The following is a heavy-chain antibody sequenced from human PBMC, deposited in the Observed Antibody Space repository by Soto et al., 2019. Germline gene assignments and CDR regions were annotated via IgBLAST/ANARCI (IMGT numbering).Heavy chain of an antibody. D-gene: IGHD2-8*02. V-gene: IGHV3-23*01. CDR2: ISGSGGST. Sequence: LSCTSSGFKFIGYARNWVSKKPGKGLEWVSAISGSGGSTHYADSVKGRFTISRDTSKNTVYLHMNSLTAGDTAVYHCAKATATGGGAFEIYGQGTKVTVSS. CDR3: AKATATGGGAFEI. CDR1: GFKFIGYA. J-gene: IGHJ3*02.